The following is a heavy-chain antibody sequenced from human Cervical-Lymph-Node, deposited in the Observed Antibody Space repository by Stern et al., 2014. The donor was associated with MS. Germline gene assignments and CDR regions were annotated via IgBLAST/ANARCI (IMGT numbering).Heavy chain of an antibody. D-gene: IGHD5-24*01. V-gene: IGHV1-69*01. CDR2: IIPVITKP. CDR3: AREGRDVYNFDY. CDR1: GDTFSSHG. J-gene: IGHJ4*02. Sequence: QVQLVQSGAEVKNPGSSVKVSCKVSGDTFSSHGISWVRQAPGQGLEWMGGIIPVITKPKYATKFEGRVTIIADEFTSTVYMELSSLRSDDTAVYFCAREGRDVYNFDYWGQGTLVSVSP.